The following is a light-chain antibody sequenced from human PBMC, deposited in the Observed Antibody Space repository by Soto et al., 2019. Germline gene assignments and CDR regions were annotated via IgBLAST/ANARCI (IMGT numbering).Light chain of an antibody. Sequence: IQMTQSPSSLSASIGDRLSITCRASQVITNDLGWYQQKPGKAPKRLIYAASTLQSGVPSRFSGSGSGTEFTLTISSLQPEDVATYYCQQQDDFSHATVGQGTK. CDR2: AAS. CDR1: QVITND. CDR3: QQQDDFSHAT. J-gene: IGKJ2*01. V-gene: IGKV1-17*01.